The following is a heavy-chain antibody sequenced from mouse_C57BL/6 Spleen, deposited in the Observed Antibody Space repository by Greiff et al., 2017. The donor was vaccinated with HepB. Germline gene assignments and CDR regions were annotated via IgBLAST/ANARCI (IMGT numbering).Heavy chain of an antibody. J-gene: IGHJ1*03. Sequence: VLLVESGAELVKPGASVKMSCKASGYTFTTYPIEWVKQNHGQSLEWIGNFHPYNDDTNYNEKFKGKATLTVEKSSSTVYLQLSRLTSDDSAVYYCARQDYGGYFDVWGTGTTVTVSA. CDR1: GYTFTTYP. CDR2: FHPYNDDT. V-gene: IGHV1-47*01. CDR3: ARQDYGGYFDV. D-gene: IGHD1-1*01.